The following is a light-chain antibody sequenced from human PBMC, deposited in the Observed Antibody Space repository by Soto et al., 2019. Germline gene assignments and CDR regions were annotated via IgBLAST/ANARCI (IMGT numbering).Light chain of an antibody. CDR2: DAS. Sequence: EIVFTQSPATLSLSPGERATLSCRASQSVSSHLAWYQQKPGQSPRLLIYDASNRATGIPARFSGSGSGTDFTLTISSLEPEDFAFYFCQQRSHWPTFGQGGKVDIK. CDR1: QSVSSH. V-gene: IGKV3-11*01. CDR3: QQRSHWPT. J-gene: IGKJ1*01.